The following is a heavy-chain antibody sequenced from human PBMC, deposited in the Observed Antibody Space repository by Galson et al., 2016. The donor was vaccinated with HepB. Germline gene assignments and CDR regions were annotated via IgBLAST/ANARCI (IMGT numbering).Heavy chain of an antibody. J-gene: IGHJ5*02. V-gene: IGHV4-4*02. CDR3: ARDDVETLGFRGLDNWFDP. CDR1: GGSISSSNW. D-gene: IGHD5-24*01. CDR2: IYHSRTT. Sequence: SETLSLTCAVSGGSISSSNWWNWVRQPPGKGLEWIGEIYHSRTTNYNPSLKSRVTITVDKSKNQFPLNLSSVTAADTSVYYCARDDVETLGFRGLDNWFDPWGQGTLVTVSS.